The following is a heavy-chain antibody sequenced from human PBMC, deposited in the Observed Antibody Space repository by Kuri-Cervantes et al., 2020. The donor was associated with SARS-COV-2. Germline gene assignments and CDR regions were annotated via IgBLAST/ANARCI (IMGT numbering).Heavy chain of an antibody. J-gene: IGHJ5*02. D-gene: IGHD3-16*01. CDR3: ATAAGEDHPNGFDT. CDR1: GGTFSSYA. Sequence: AVTLLCPPSGGTFSSYAISWVRQAPGQGLEWMGGIIPIFGTAIYAQKFQGRVTMTEDTSTDTAYMELSSLGSEDTAVYYCATAAGEDHPNGFDTLGQGPLVTVSS. CDR2: IIPIFGTA. V-gene: IGHV1-69*06.